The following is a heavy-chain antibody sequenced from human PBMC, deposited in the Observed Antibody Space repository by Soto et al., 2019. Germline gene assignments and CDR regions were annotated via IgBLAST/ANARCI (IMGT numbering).Heavy chain of an antibody. J-gene: IGHJ3*02. Sequence: GGSLRLSCAASGFTFSSYSMNWVRQAPGKGLEWVSSISSSSSYTYYAASVKGRFTISRDNAKNSLYLQMNILRAEDTAVYYCARDQQYQLLFSAFDIWGQGTMVTVSS. CDR1: GFTFSSYS. D-gene: IGHD2-2*01. CDR3: ARDQQYQLLFSAFDI. V-gene: IGHV3-21*01. CDR2: ISSSSSYT.